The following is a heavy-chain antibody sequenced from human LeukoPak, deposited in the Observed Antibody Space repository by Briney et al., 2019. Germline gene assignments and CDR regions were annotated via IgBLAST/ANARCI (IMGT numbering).Heavy chain of an antibody. V-gene: IGHV3-23*01. Sequence: GGSLRLSCAASGFTFNRYAMSWVRQAPGKGLEWVSGISGIGGSRYYGDSVKGRFTISRDNSKNTLYLQVNNPRAEDSAVYYCAKTTGPATTVTSSGYMDVWGKGTPVTVSS. CDR1: GFTFNRYA. CDR2: ISGIGGSR. J-gene: IGHJ6*03. CDR3: AKTTGPATTVTSSGYMDV. D-gene: IGHD4-11*01.